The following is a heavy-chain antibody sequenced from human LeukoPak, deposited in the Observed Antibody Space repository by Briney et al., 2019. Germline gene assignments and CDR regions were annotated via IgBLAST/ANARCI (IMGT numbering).Heavy chain of an antibody. V-gene: IGHV3-30*02. D-gene: IGHD6-13*01. CDR2: IRYDGSNK. CDR1: GFTFSSYG. Sequence: PGGSLRLSCAASGFTFSSYGMHWVRQAPGKGLEWVAFIRYDGSNKYYADSVKGRFTISRDNSKNTLYLQMNSLRAEDTAVYYCAKGSIAAAGTRAPPDYWGQGTLVTVSS. J-gene: IGHJ4*02. CDR3: AKGSIAAAGTRAPPDY.